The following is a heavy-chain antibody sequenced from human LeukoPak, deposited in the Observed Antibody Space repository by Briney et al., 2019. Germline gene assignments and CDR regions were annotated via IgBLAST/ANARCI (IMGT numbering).Heavy chain of an antibody. V-gene: IGHV1-8*01. Sequence: GASVKVSCKASGYTFTSYDINWVRQATGQGLEWMGWMNHNSGNTGYAQKFQGRVTMTRNTSISTAYMELSSLRSEDTAVYYCARHLAVADTGFDYWGQATLVTVSS. CDR1: GYTFTSYD. J-gene: IGHJ4*02. D-gene: IGHD6-19*01. CDR2: MNHNSGNT. CDR3: ARHLAVADTGFDY.